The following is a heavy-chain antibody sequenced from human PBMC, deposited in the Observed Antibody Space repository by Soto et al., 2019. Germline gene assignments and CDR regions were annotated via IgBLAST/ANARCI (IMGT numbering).Heavy chain of an antibody. Sequence: EVYLAQSGAEVKKPGESLKISCKGSGYNFNRYWIGWVRQMPGKGLEWMGVIYPGDSDTRYSPSLQGQVIISADKSSSAAYLQWSSLQASDTATYYCARSLVNGTYEAFDIWGQGTMVTVSS. J-gene: IGHJ3*02. D-gene: IGHD6-13*01. V-gene: IGHV5-51*03. CDR2: IYPGDSDT. CDR3: ARSLVNGTYEAFDI. CDR1: GYNFNRYW.